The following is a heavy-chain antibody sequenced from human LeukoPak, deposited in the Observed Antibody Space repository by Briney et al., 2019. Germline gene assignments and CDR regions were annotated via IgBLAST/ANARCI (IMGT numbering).Heavy chain of an antibody. CDR2: IYYSGST. V-gene: IGHV4-39*01. J-gene: IGHJ4*01. D-gene: IGHD3-22*01. Sequence: SETLSLTCTVSGGSISSSSYYWGWIRQPPGKGLEWIGSIYYSGSTYYNPSLKSRVTISVDTSKNQFSLKLSSVTAADTAVYYCARGLRITMIVVVITTSYYFDYWGHGTLVTVSS. CDR1: GGSISSSSYY. CDR3: ARGLRITMIVVVITTSYYFDY.